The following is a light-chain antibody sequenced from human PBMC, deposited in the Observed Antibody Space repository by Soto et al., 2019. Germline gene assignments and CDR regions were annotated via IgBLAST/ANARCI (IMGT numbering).Light chain of an antibody. Sequence: DVQMTQSPPTLSASVGDRVTITCRASQSISNWLAWYQQKPGKAPKVLIYRASSLESGVPLRFSGSGSGTEFTLTISSLQPDDSATYCCQQYQQYNTYSWTFGQGTKVEIK. CDR3: QQYQQYNTYSWT. CDR1: QSISNW. CDR2: RAS. J-gene: IGKJ1*01. V-gene: IGKV1-5*03.